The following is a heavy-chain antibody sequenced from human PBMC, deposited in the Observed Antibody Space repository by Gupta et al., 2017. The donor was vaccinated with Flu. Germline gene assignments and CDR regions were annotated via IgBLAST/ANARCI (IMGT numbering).Heavy chain of an antibody. CDR3: ARDVGSGDYDS. CDR1: GFTLSDYW. J-gene: IGHJ5*01. V-gene: IGHV3-7*01. CDR2: INRDGTVI. Sequence: EVQLVESGGGLVQPGGSLRLSCGASGFTLSDYWMSWVRQAPGKGPELVANINRDGTVINYMAFVRGRFTISRDNAKNAVYFQMNSLRVDDTAVYYCARDVGSGDYDSWGQGTLVTVSS. D-gene: IGHD4-17*01.